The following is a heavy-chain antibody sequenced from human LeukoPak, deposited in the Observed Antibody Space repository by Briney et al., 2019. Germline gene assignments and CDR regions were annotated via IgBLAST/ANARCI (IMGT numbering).Heavy chain of an antibody. CDR2: ISAYNGNT. V-gene: IGHV1-18*01. Sequence: GASVKVSCKASGYTFTSNGISWVRQAPGQGLEWMGWISAYNGNTNYVQKVQGRVTMTTDTSTSTGYMELRSLRSDDTAVYYCARVAATIYWYYGMDVWGQGTTVTVPS. D-gene: IGHD6-13*01. J-gene: IGHJ6*02. CDR1: GYTFTSNG. CDR3: ARVAATIYWYYGMDV.